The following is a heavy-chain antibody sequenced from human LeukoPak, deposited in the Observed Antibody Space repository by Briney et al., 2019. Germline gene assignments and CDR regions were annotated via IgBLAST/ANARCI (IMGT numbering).Heavy chain of an antibody. V-gene: IGHV3-64*01. J-gene: IGHJ4*02. D-gene: IGHD1-26*01. CDR2: ITGNGGST. CDR3: ARFSGSHRYDDY. CDR1: GFTFSSYA. Sequence: PGGSLRLSCAASGFTFSSYAMHWVRQAPGKGLEYVSAITGNGGSTYYANSVRGRFTISRDNSKNTLYLQMGSLRAEDMAVYYCARFSGSHRYDDYWGQGTLVTVSS.